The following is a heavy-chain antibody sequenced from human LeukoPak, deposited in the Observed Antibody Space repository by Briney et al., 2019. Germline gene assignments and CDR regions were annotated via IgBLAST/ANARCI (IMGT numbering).Heavy chain of an antibody. D-gene: IGHD6-13*01. V-gene: IGHV5-51*01. CDR3: ERSPATVDS. Sequence: GESLKISCKASGYTFTSNWIGWVRQMPGKGLVWMGIIYPGDSDTRYSPSFQGQVTISADKSISTAYLQWSSLRASDTAMYYCERSPATVDSWGQGTLVTVSS. CDR1: GYTFTSNW. J-gene: IGHJ5*01. CDR2: IYPGDSDT.